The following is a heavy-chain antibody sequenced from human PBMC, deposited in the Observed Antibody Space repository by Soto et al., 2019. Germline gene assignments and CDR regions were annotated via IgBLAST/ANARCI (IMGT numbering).Heavy chain of an antibody. D-gene: IGHD6-13*01. CDR2: IWYDGSNK. J-gene: IGHJ5*02. V-gene: IGHV3-33*01. CDR3: AREGIAADGTGWFDP. CDR1: GFTFSSYG. Sequence: QVQLVESGGGVVQPGRSLRLSCAASGFTFSSYGMHWVRQAPGKGLEWVAVIWYDGSNKNFADSVKGRFTISRDNSKNTRYLQMNSLRAEDTAVYYCAREGIAADGTGWFDPWGQGSLVTVSS.